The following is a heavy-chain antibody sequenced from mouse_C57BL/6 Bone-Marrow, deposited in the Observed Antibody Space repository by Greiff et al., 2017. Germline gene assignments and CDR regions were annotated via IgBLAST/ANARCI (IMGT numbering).Heavy chain of an antibody. D-gene: IGHD2-12*01. CDR1: GFSLTSYG. CDR2: IWRGGST. J-gene: IGHJ4*01. CDR3: AKKISCYDPYAMDY. Sequence: VKLQESGPGLVQPSQSLSITCTVSGFSLTSYGVHWVRQSPGKGLEWLGVIWRGGSTDYNAAFMSRLSITKDNSKSQVFFKMNSLQADDTAIYYCAKKISCYDPYAMDYWGQGTSVTVSS. V-gene: IGHV2-5*01.